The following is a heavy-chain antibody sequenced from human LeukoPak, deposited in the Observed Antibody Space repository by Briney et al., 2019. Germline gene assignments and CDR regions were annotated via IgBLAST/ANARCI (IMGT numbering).Heavy chain of an antibody. V-gene: IGHV1-18*01. D-gene: IGHD1-26*01. J-gene: IGHJ6*03. CDR2: ISAYNGNT. CDR3: ARDRRGQWELRYYYYYMDV. CDR1: GYTFTSYG. Sequence: ASVKVSCKASGYTFTSYGISWVRQAPGQGLEWMGWISAYNGNTNYAQKLQGRVTMTTDTSTSTAYMELRSLRSDDTAVYYCARDRRGQWELRYYYYYMDVWGKGTTVTISS.